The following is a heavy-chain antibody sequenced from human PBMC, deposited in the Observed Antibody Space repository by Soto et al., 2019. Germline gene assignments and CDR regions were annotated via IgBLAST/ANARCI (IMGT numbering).Heavy chain of an antibody. D-gene: IGHD2-15*01. CDR1: EFPFRTYA. CDR2: ISGGGGAT. J-gene: IGHJ4*02. Sequence: GGSLRLSSAAAEFPFRTYAMTWVRKAPGKGLEWVSTISGGGGATYYADSVKGRFTISRDTSENTLYLQMNGLRAEDTALYYCPNRACPTPTCHYHYYFDHWGQGTLVPVSS. CDR3: PNRACPTPTCHYHYYFDH. V-gene: IGHV3-23*01.